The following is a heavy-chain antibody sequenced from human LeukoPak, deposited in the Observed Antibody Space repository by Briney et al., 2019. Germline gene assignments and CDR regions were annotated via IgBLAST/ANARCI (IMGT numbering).Heavy chain of an antibody. CDR3: ARDQGPNWNYEKVWFDP. CDR1: GYSISSGYY. CDR2: IYHSGST. J-gene: IGHJ5*02. Sequence: PSETLSLTCTVSGYSISSGYYWGWIRQPPGKGLEWIGSIYHSGSTYYNPSLKSRVTISVDTSKNQFSLKLSSVTAADTAVYYCARDQGPNWNYEKVWFDPWGQGTLVTVSS. D-gene: IGHD1-7*01. V-gene: IGHV4-38-2*02.